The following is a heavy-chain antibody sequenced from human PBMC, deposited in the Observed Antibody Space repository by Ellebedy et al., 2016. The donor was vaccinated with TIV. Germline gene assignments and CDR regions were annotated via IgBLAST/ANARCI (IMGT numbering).Heavy chain of an antibody. CDR2: ISGGGDRT. CDR1: GFTFSSFA. V-gene: IGHV3-23*01. Sequence: GESLKISCAASGFTFSSFAMHWVRQAPGKGLEWLSVISGGGDRTYHADSVKGRFTISRDNSKNTLYLQMNRLRNEDTAVYYCAKGSSSGFNYDRVGFEYWGQGTLVTVSS. CDR3: AKGSSSGFNYDRVGFEY. D-gene: IGHD3-16*01. J-gene: IGHJ4*02.